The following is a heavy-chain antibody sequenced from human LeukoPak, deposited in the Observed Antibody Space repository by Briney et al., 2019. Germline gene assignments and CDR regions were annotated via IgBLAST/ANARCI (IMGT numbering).Heavy chain of an antibody. Sequence: ASVNVSCKASGYTFTGYYMHWVRQAPGQGLEWMGWINPNSGGTNYAQKFQGKVTMTRDTSISTAYMELSGLRSDDTAVYYCAREGVDWNHSVYYFDYWGQGTLVTVSS. V-gene: IGHV1-2*02. CDR1: GYTFTGYY. CDR2: INPNSGGT. D-gene: IGHD1-1*01. CDR3: AREGVDWNHSVYYFDY. J-gene: IGHJ4*02.